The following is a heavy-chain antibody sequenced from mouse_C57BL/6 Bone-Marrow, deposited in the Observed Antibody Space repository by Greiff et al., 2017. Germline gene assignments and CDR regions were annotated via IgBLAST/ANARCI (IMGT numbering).Heavy chain of an antibody. CDR2: INPNYGTT. Sequence: VQLQQSGPELVKPGASVTISCTASGYSFTDSNMNWVKQRNGKSLEWIGVINPNYGTTSYNQKFKGKATLTVDQSSSTAYMQLNSLTSEDSAVYDCAREGENYTRCAYWGQGTLVTVSA. CDR1: GYSFTDSN. CDR3: AREGENYTRCAY. V-gene: IGHV1-39*01. D-gene: IGHD2-1*01. J-gene: IGHJ3*01.